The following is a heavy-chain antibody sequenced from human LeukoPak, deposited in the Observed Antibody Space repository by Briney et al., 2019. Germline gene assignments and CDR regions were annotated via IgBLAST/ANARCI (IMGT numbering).Heavy chain of an antibody. Sequence: GRSLRLSCAVSGFTFSSYAMHWVRQAPGKGLELVAVISYDGSNKYYADSVRGRFTISRDNSKNTLYLQMNSLRAEDTAVYYRARDYVAGLGGFDYWGQGTLVTVS. V-gene: IGHV3-30*16. D-gene: IGHD3/OR15-3a*01. J-gene: IGHJ4*02. CDR2: ISYDGSNK. CDR1: GFTFSSYA. CDR3: ARDYVAGLGGFDY.